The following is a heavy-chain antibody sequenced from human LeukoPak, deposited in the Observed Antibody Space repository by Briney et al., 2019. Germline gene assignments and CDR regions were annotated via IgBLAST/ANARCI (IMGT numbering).Heavy chain of an antibody. V-gene: IGHV1-18*01. Sequence: ASVKVSCKAAGYTFSNYGVSWVRQAPGQPFEWMGWIDTNNDNTKYAQSFQGRLTLTTDSSTSTVYMELRSLRSDDTAVYYCAFSSYYLQGNYYYMDVWGKGTTVTVSS. D-gene: IGHD1-26*01. J-gene: IGHJ6*03. CDR2: IDTNNDNT. CDR1: GYTFSNYG. CDR3: AFSSYYLQGNYYYMDV.